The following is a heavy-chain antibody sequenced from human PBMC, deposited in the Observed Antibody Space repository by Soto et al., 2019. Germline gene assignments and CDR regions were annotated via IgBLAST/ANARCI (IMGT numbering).Heavy chain of an antibody. J-gene: IGHJ4*02. V-gene: IGHV3-33*01. D-gene: IGHD6-19*01. CDR3: ARDCAGYSSGWYQRGGFDY. CDR2: IWYDGSNK. Sequence: GGSPRLSCAASGFTVSSYGMHWVRQEPGKGLEWVAVIWYDGSNKYYADSVKGRFTISRDNSKNTLYLQMNSLRAEDTAVYYCARDCAGYSSGWYQRGGFDYWGQGTLVTVS. CDR1: GFTVSSYG.